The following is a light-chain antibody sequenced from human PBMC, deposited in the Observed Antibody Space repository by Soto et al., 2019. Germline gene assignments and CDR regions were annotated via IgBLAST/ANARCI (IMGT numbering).Light chain of an antibody. J-gene: IGLJ3*02. V-gene: IGLV2-23*02. CDR1: SSDVGSYDR. CDR2: EVN. Sequence: QSALTQPASVSGSPGQSITISCTVTSSDVGSYDRVSWYQHHPGKAPTLMIYEVNKRPSGVSNRFSGSKSGNTASLTISGLQGEDEADYYCCSCVGGGIWVFGGGTELTVL. CDR3: CSCVGGGIWV.